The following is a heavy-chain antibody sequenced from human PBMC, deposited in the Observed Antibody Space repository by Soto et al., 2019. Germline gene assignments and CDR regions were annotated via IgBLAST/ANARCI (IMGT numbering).Heavy chain of an antibody. CDR3: GRESGEPWDYEAS. CDR2: LNTYGNT. V-gene: IGHV4-4*07. J-gene: IGHJ5*02. D-gene: IGHD1-7*01. CDR1: GGSISSYR. Sequence: ETLSLTCTVSGGSISSYRWSWIRQPAGKGLEWIGRLNTYGNTHYNPSLKSRVTVSVDTSRNQFFLTLRSVTAADSAVYHCGRESGEPWDYEASWGQGTPVTVSS.